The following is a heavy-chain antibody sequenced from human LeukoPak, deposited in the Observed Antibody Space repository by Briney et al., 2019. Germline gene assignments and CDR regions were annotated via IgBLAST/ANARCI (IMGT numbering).Heavy chain of an antibody. CDR3: AKDNSGWYHWFDP. CDR2: ISYDGSNK. V-gene: IGHV3-30*18. D-gene: IGHD6-19*01. Sequence: GRSLRLSCAASGFTFSSYGMHWVRQAPGKGLEWVAVISYDGSNKYYADSVKGRFTISRDNSKNTLYLQMNSLRAEDTALYYCAKDNSGWYHWFDPWGQGTLVTVSS. CDR1: GFTFSSYG. J-gene: IGHJ5*02.